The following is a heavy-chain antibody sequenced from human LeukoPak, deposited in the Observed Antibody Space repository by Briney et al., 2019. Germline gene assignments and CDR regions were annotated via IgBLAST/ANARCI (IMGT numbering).Heavy chain of an antibody. CDR2: INHSGST. Sequence: SETLSLTCAVYGGSFSGYYWSWIRQPPGKGLEWIGEINHSGSTNYNPSLKSRVTISVDTSKNQFSLKLSSVTAADTAVYYCARRRRRDGYNSFDPWGQGTLVTVSS. CDR1: GGSFSGYY. V-gene: IGHV4-34*01. J-gene: IGHJ5*02. D-gene: IGHD5-24*01. CDR3: ARRRRRDGYNSFDP.